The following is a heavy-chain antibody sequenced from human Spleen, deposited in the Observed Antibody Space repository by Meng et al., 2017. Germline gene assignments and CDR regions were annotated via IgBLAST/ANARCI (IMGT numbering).Heavy chain of an antibody. CDR1: GYSISSGYY. CDR2: IYHSGST. J-gene: IGHJ3*02. Sequence: SETLSLTCTVSGYSISSGYYWGWIRQPPGKGLEWIGSIYHSGSTYYSPSLKSRVTISVDTSKNQFSLKLSSVTAADTAVYYCARVIRGTAVTATDAFEIWGQGTMVTVSS. V-gene: IGHV4-38-2*02. D-gene: IGHD2-15*01. CDR3: ARVIRGTAVTATDAFEI.